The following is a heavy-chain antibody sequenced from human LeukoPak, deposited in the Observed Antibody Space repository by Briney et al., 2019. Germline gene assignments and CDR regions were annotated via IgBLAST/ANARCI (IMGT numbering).Heavy chain of an antibody. CDR1: GFKFSDFSDYS. D-gene: IGHD3-16*01. CDR3: EKDQNYDSRPWVGAFDI. V-gene: IGHV3-21*01. Sequence: GGSLRLSCAASGFKFSDFSDYSMNWVRRAPGKGLECVSFISSSSTYIHYADSVKGRFIISRDKAKNSLYLQMHNLSAEATAVYYCEKDQNYDSRPWVGAFDIWGQGTMVTVSS. CDR2: ISSSSTYI. J-gene: IGHJ3*02.